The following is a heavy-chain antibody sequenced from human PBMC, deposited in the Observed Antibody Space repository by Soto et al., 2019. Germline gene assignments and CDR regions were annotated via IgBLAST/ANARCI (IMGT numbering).Heavy chain of an antibody. Sequence: ASVKVSCTASGYTFANYGISWVRQAPVQGLEWMGWISGNNGATNFAPKVQDRITMTLDTSTGVASLTLRSLRSDDTAIYYCVRDLNYLRVTGNWFDAGGQGTLVTVSS. V-gene: IGHV1-18*04. J-gene: IGHJ5*02. CDR3: VRDLNYLRVTGNWFDA. D-gene: IGHD1-7*01. CDR1: GYTFANYG. CDR2: ISGNNGAT.